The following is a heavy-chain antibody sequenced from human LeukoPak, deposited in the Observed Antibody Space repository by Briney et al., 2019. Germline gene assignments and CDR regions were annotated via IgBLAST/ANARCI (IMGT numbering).Heavy chain of an antibody. CDR2: INSDGSST. Sequence: GGSLRLSCVASGFTFSSYWMHWVRQAPGKGLVWVSRINSDGSSTKCADSVKGRFTISRDNAKNTLYLQMNSLRAEETAVYYCARGRKYTSGYRVTELGSGYSDYWGQGTLVTVSS. CDR1: GFTFSSYW. D-gene: IGHD5-18*01. CDR3: ARGRKYTSGYRVTELGSGYSDY. V-gene: IGHV3-74*03. J-gene: IGHJ4*02.